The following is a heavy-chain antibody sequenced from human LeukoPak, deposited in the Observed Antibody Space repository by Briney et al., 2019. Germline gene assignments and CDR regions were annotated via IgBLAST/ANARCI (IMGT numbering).Heavy chain of an antibody. D-gene: IGHD5-18*01. CDR1: GGSISSYY. CDR3: AREMFSYGYDY. V-gene: IGHV4-59*12. CDR2: IYYSGST. J-gene: IGHJ4*02. Sequence: SETLSLTCTVSGGSISSYYWSWTRQPPGKGLEWIGYIYYSGSTNYNPSLKSRVTISVDTSKNQFSLKLSSVTAADTAVYYCAREMFSYGYDYWGQGTLVTVSS.